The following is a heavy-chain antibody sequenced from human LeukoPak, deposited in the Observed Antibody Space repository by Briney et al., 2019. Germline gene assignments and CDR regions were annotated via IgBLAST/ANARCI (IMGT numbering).Heavy chain of an antibody. D-gene: IGHD3-22*01. CDR1: GFTFSSYS. V-gene: IGHV3-21*01. CDR2: ISSSSSYI. Sequence: GGSLRLSCAASGFTFSSYSMNWVRQAPGKGLEWVSSISSSSSYIYYADSVKGRFTISRDNAKNSLYLQMNSLRVEDTAVYYCARDLVDMTLVVFPSNWFDPWGQGTLVTVSS. J-gene: IGHJ5*02. CDR3: ARDLVDMTLVVFPSNWFDP.